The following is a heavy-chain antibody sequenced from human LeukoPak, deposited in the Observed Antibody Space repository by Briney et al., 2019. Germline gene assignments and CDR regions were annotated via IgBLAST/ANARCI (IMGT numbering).Heavy chain of an antibody. CDR2: TSSSAAGT. D-gene: IGHD3-3*01. V-gene: IGHV3-23*01. Sequence: GGSLRLSCAASGFTLNNYAMSWVRQAPGKGLEWVSATSSSAAGTYHADSVRGRFTISRDNSKNTLYLQMNSLRTEDAALYYCARAPSKSWSGVLCYPFDYWGQGTLVTVSS. CDR1: GFTLNNYA. CDR3: ARAPSKSWSGVLCYPFDY. J-gene: IGHJ4*02.